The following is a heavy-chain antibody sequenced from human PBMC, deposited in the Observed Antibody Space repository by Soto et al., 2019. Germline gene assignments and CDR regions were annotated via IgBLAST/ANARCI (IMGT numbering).Heavy chain of an antibody. CDR2: ISSSSSYT. D-gene: IGHD3-9*01. V-gene: IGHV3-11*06. J-gene: IGHJ4*02. CDR3: ARSSRAPYDILTGYTDY. CDR1: GFTFSDYY. Sequence: QVQLVESGGGLVKPGGSLRLSCAASGFTFSDYYMSWIRQAPGKGLEWVSYISSSSSYTNYADSVKGRFIISRDNAKNSLYLQMYSLRAEDTAVYYCARSSRAPYDILTGYTDYWGQGTLVTVSS.